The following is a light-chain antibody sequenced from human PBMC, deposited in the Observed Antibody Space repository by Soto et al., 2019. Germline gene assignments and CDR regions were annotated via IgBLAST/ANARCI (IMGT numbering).Light chain of an antibody. CDR1: SSNIGNNY. V-gene: IGLV1-51*01. Sequence: QSVLTQPPSVSAAPGQKFTISCSGSSSNIGNNYVSWYQQLPGTAPKLLIYDNNKRPSGIPDRFSGSKSGTSATLGITGLKTRDEADYYCGTWDSSLSAVVFGGGTKLTVL. J-gene: IGLJ2*01. CDR3: GTWDSSLSAVV. CDR2: DNN.